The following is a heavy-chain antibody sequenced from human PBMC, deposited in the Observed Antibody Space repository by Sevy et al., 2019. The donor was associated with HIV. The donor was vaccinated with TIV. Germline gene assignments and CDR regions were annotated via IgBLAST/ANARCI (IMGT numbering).Heavy chain of an antibody. Sequence: GGSLRLSCAASGFTFDDYAMRWVRQTPGRGLEWVSGISWNSGRVGYADSVKGRFTISRDNAKNSLYLQMNSLRVEDTALYFCAKDITMIVVADVHFDYWGQGTLVTVSS. CDR3: AKDITMIVVADVHFDY. CDR2: ISWNSGRV. D-gene: IGHD3-22*01. J-gene: IGHJ4*02. CDR1: GFTFDDYA. V-gene: IGHV3-9*01.